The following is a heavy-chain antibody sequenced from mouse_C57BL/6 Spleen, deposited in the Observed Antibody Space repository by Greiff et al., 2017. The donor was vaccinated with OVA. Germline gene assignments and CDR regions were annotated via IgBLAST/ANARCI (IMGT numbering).Heavy chain of an antibody. D-gene: IGHD1-1*01. CDR2: INPGSGGT. CDR3: ARSFITTVVATRYCDV. J-gene: IGHJ1*03. CDR1: GYAFTNYL. Sequence: QVQLQQSGAELVRPGTSVKVSCKASGYAFTNYLIEWVKQRPGQGLEWIGVINPGSGGTNYNEKFKGKATLTADKSSSTAYMQLSSLTSEDSAVYFCARSFITTVVATRYCDVWGTGTTVTVSS. V-gene: IGHV1-54*01.